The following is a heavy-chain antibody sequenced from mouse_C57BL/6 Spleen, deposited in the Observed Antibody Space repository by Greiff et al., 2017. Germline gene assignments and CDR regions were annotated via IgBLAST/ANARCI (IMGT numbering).Heavy chain of an antibody. D-gene: IGHD5-2*01. CDR3: AGNEYGDYYAMDY. CDR2: INPSSGYT. V-gene: IGHV1-4*01. J-gene: IGHJ4*01. Sequence: QVQLQQSGAELARPGASVKMSCKASGYTFTSYTMHWVKQRPGQGLEWIGYINPSSGYTKYNQKFKDKATLTADKSSSTAYMQLSSLTTEDSAVYYCAGNEYGDYYAMDYGGQGTSVTVSS. CDR1: GYTFTSYT.